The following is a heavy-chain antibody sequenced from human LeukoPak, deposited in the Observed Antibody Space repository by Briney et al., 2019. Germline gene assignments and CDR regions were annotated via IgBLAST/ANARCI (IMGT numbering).Heavy chain of an antibody. V-gene: IGHV3-23*01. D-gene: IGHD4-17*01. CDR3: ATVFSFSAYYFDY. CDR2: ISGSGGST. Sequence: GGSLRLSCAASGFTFRSYAMSWVRQAPGKGLEWDSAISGSGGSTYYADPVRGRFTISRDNSKNTPYLQMNRLRAEDTAVYYCATVFSFSAYYFDYWGQGTLVTVSS. J-gene: IGHJ4*02. CDR1: GFTFRSYA.